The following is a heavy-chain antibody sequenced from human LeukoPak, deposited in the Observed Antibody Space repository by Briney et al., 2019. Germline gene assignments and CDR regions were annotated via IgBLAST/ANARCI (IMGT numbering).Heavy chain of an antibody. Sequence: PSETLSLTWTVSGGSISSYYWSWIRQPPGKGLEWIGYIYYSGSTNYNPYLKSRVTISVDTSKNQFSLKLSSVTAADTAVYYCARIHYDFWSGYYSADYYYGMAVWGQGTTVTVSS. CDR1: GGSISSYY. CDR3: ARIHYDFWSGYYSADYYYGMAV. CDR2: IYYSGST. V-gene: IGHV4-59*01. D-gene: IGHD3-3*01. J-gene: IGHJ6*02.